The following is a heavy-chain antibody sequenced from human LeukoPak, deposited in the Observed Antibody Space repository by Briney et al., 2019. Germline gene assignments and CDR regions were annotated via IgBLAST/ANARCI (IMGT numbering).Heavy chain of an antibody. V-gene: IGHV3-33*01. CDR2: IWYDGSKR. CDR3: ARGRDGRGYYAEFDY. D-gene: IGHD1-26*01. J-gene: IGHJ4*02. Sequence: QPGGSLRLSCAASGFPFSTCGMPWVRQAPGKGLEWVAVIWYDGSKRFYADSVKGRFTISRDTSKNTLYLQMNSLRAEDTAVYYCARGRDGRGYYAEFDYWGQGTLVTVSS. CDR1: GFPFSTCG.